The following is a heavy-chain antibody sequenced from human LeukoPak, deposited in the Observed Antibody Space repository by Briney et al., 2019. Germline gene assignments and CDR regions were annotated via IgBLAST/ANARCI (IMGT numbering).Heavy chain of an antibody. D-gene: IGHD2-21*02. CDR1: GYTFTSYA. J-gene: IGHJ4*02. Sequence: ASVKVSCIASGYTFTSYAMNWVRQAPGQGLEWMGWINTNTGNPTYAQGFTGRFVFSLDTSVSTAYLQISSLKAEDTAVYYCASGDSKDLLQNWGQGTLVTVSS. CDR3: ASGDSKDLLQN. CDR2: INTNTGNP. V-gene: IGHV7-4-1*02.